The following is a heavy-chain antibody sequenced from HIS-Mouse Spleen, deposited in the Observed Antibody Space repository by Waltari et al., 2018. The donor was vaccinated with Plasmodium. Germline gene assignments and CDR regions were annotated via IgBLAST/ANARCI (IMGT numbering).Heavy chain of an antibody. CDR1: GFTFSSYW. J-gene: IGHJ2*01. CDR3: ARDYITIFGVVIIGWYFDL. V-gene: IGHV3-7*01. D-gene: IGHD3-3*01. Sequence: EVQLVESGGGLVQPGGSLRLSCAASGFTFSSYWMSWVRQAPGKELEWVANIKQDGSEKYYVDSVKGRFTISRDNAKNSLYLQMNSLRAEDTAVYYCARDYITIFGVVIIGWYFDLWGRGTLVTVSS. CDR2: IKQDGSEK.